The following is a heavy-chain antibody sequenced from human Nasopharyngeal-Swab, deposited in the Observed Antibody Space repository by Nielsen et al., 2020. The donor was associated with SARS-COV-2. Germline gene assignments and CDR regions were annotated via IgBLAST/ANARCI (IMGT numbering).Heavy chain of an antibody. J-gene: IGHJ6*02. V-gene: IGHV4-34*01. Sequence: WIRQPPGKGLEWIGEINHSGSTNYNPSLKSRVTISVDTSKNQFSLKLSSVTAADTAVYYCARGTVYYNDSSGYYYYYYYGMDVWGQGTTVTVSS. CDR2: INHSGST. D-gene: IGHD3-22*01. CDR3: ARGTVYYNDSSGYYYYYYYGMDV.